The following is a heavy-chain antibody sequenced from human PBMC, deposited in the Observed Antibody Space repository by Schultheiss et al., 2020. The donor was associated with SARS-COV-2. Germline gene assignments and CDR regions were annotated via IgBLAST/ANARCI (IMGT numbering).Heavy chain of an antibody. CDR3: VKDPTYCGGDCYLESYYFDY. CDR1: GFTFSSYA. CDR2: ISSNGGST. J-gene: IGHJ4*02. Sequence: GGSLRLSCAASGFTFSSYAMSWVRQAPGKGLEYVSAISSNGGSTYYADSVKGRFTISRDNSKNTLYLQMSSLRAEDTAVYYCVKDPTYCGGDCYLESYYFDYWGQGTLVTVSS. V-gene: IGHV3-64D*06. D-gene: IGHD2-21*01.